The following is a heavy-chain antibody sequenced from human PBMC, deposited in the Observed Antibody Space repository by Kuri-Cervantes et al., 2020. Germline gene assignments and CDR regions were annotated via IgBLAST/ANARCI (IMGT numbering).Heavy chain of an antibody. CDR3: ARESTVGATTSFDY. CDR1: GFTVSSNY. CDR2: IYSGGST. J-gene: IGHJ4*02. D-gene: IGHD1-26*01. V-gene: IGHV3-66*02. Sequence: GGSLRLSCAASGFTVSSNYMSWVRQAPGKGLEWVSVIYSGGSTYYADSVKGRFTISRDNSKNTLYLQMNSLRAEDTAVYYCARESTVGATTSFDYWGQGTLVTVSS.